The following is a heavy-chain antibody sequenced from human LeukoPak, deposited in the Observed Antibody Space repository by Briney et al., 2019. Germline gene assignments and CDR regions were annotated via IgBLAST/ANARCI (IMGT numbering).Heavy chain of an antibody. D-gene: IGHD6-19*01. J-gene: IGHJ5*02. V-gene: IGHV1-18*01. CDR2: ISAYNGNT. CDR3: ARSGYSSGWYFFKYNWFDP. Sequence: ASVKVSCKASGYTFTSYGISWVRQAPGQGLEWMGWISAYNGNTNYAQKLQGRVTMTTDTSTSTAYMELRSLRSDDTAVYYCARSGYSSGWYFFKYNWFDPWGQGTLVTVSS. CDR1: GYTFTSYG.